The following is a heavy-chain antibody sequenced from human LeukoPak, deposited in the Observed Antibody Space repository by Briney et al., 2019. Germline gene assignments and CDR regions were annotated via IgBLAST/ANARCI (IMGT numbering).Heavy chain of an antibody. CDR2: IWNDGSDK. Sequence: GGSRRLSCVTPGFTFSHYAMHWVRQAPGKGLEWVAVIWNDGSDKYYGDSVKGRFTISRDNAKKTVYLQMNSLRVEETAVYYCAKDAQRGFDYSNSLESWGQGALVTVSP. J-gene: IGHJ4*02. CDR3: AKDAQRGFDYSNSLES. CDR1: GFTFSHYA. V-gene: IGHV3-33*06. D-gene: IGHD4-11*01.